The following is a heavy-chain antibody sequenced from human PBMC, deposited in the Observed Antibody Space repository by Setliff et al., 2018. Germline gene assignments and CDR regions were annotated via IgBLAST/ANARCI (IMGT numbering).Heavy chain of an antibody. J-gene: IGHJ3*02. CDR3: ARPHVDTAMIDAFDI. D-gene: IGHD5-18*01. V-gene: IGHV1-69*13. Sequence: GASVKVSCKASGGTFSSYAISWVRQAPGQGLEWMGGIIPIFGTANYAQKFQGRVTITADESTSTAYMELSSLRSEDTAVYYCARPHVDTAMIDAFDIWGQGTMVTVSS. CDR2: IIPIFGTA. CDR1: GGTFSSYA.